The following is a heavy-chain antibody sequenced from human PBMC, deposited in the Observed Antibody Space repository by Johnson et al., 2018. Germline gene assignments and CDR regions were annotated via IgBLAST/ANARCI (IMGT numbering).Heavy chain of an antibody. CDR1: GFTFSRYS. D-gene: IGHD6-19*01. Sequence: VQLQESGGGFAQPGESLRVSCATSGFTFSRYSMNWVRQAPGKGLEWVSSITNTSTYIYYADSVKGRFTISRDNVKTSLFLHLHSLRGEETAVYYCASAPQPGYSSGWGAFDIWSQGTMVTVSS. CDR3: ASAPQPGYSSGWGAFDI. J-gene: IGHJ3*02. V-gene: IGHV3-21*01. CDR2: ITNTSTYI.